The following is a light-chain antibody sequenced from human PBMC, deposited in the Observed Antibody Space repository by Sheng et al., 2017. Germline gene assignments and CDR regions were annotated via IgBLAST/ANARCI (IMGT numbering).Light chain of an antibody. J-gene: IGKJ5*01. V-gene: IGKV2-28*01. CDR3: MQALETPVT. CDR1: QSLLHSEGYNY. Sequence: DILMTQSPLSLPVTPGEPASISCWSSQSLLHSEGYNYLVLVTCRSQGESPQLLIYLGSIRAVPGSLTGSVAVDQAQILLLKISRVEAEDVGVYYCMQALETPVTFGQGTRLEI. CDR2: LGS.